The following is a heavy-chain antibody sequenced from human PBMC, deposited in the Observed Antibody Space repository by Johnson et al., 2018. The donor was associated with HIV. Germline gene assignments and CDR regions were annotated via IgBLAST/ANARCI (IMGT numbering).Heavy chain of an antibody. J-gene: IGHJ3*02. D-gene: IGHD5-24*01. CDR3: AKTNGYLDAFDI. Sequence: QLVESGGGVVQPGRSLRLSCAASGFTFSSYGMHWVRQAPGKGLEWVAVISYDGSNKYYADSVKGRFTISRDNSKNTLYLQMNSLRAEDTAVYYCAKTNGYLDAFDIWGQGTMVTVSS. CDR2: ISYDGSNK. V-gene: IGHV3-30*18. CDR1: GFTFSSYG.